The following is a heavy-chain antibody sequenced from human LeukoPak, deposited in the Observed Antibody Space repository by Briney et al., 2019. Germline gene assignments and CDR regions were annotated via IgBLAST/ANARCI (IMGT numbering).Heavy chain of an antibody. J-gene: IGHJ3*02. CDR3: ARGNVDTALADAFDI. CDR1: GYTFTGYY. CDR2: INPKSGGT. V-gene: IGHV1-2*02. Sequence: ASVKVSCKASGYTFTGYYMHWVRQAPGQGLEWMGWINPKSGGTNYAQKFQGRVTMTRENNKRTAYMELSRLRSDDTAVYYCARGNVDTALADAFDIWGQGTMVTVSS. D-gene: IGHD5-18*01.